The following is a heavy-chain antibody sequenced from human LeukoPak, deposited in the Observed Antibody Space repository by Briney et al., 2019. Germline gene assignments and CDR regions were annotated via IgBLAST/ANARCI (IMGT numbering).Heavy chain of an antibody. CDR2: INYGGST. Sequence: SETLSLTCAVSEMSFSAYYWNWIRQSPGKGLEWIGEINYGGSTKYAPSLEGRGTILIDTSKNQFSLKLTSVTAADTAVYYCARGFPPGSGSRGSHAFDVWGQGTMVTVSS. CDR1: EMSFSAYY. D-gene: IGHD6-19*01. J-gene: IGHJ3*01. CDR3: ARGFPPGSGSRGSHAFDV. V-gene: IGHV4-34*01.